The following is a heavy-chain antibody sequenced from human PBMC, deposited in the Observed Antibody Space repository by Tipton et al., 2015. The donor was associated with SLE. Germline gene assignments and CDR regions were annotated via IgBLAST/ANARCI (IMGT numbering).Heavy chain of an antibody. CDR3: ARPCGSYRYDAFDI. Sequence: LRLSCTVSGGSISSHYWSWIRQPPGKGLEWIGYIYYSGSTNYNPSLKSRVTISVDTSKNQFSLKLSSVTAADTAVYYCARPCGSYRYDAFDIWGQGTMVTVSS. CDR1: GGSISSHY. J-gene: IGHJ3*02. D-gene: IGHD1-26*01. V-gene: IGHV4-59*08. CDR2: IYYSGST.